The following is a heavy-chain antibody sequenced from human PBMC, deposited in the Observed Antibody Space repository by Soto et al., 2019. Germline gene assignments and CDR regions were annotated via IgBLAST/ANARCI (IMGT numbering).Heavy chain of an antibody. J-gene: IGHJ6*02. CDR2: ISYDGSNK. Sequence: GGSLRLSCAASGFTFSSYGMHWVRQAPGKGLEWVAVISYDGSNKYYADSVKGRFTISRGNSKNTLYLQMNSLRAEDTAVYYCAKGYRNYYYYGMDVWGQGTTVTVCS. CDR1: GFTFSSYG. V-gene: IGHV3-30*18. D-gene: IGHD1-1*01. CDR3: AKGYRNYYYYGMDV.